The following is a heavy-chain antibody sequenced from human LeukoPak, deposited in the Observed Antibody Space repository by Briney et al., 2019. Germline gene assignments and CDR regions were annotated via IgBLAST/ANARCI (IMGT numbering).Heavy chain of an antibody. CDR1: GYSISTGYNDYF. CDR2: VHHSGST. Sequence: SETLSLTCTVSGYSISTGYNDYFWGWLRQPPGKGLEWAATVHHSGSTYYNPSFKSRVTISVDTSKNQFSLKLQSVTAADTALYYCARSPRTYEDYMDVWGKGTMVTVSS. CDR3: ARSPRTYEDYMDV. J-gene: IGHJ6*03. V-gene: IGHV4-38-2*02. D-gene: IGHD3-22*01.